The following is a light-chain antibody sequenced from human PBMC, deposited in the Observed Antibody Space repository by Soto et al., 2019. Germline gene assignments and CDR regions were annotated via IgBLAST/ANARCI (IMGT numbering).Light chain of an antibody. J-gene: IGLJ1*01. CDR1: SSDVGVYNY. CDR2: DVS. V-gene: IGLV2-14*01. CDR3: SSYTSSSTYV. Sequence: QSALTQPASVSGSPGQSITISCTGTSSDVGVYNYVSWYQQHPGKAPKLMIYDVSNRPSGVSNRFSGSKSGNTASLTISGLQAEYEADYYCSSYTSSSTYVFGTGTKLTVL.